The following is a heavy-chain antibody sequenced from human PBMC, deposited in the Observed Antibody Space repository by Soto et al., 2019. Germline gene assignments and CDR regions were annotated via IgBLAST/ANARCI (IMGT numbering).Heavy chain of an antibody. CDR1: GFTFSSWP. V-gene: IGHV3-23*01. J-gene: IGHJ4*02. CDR3: ARGAPTV. D-gene: IGHD2-21*02. Sequence: EVQLLESGGGLVQPGGSLRLSCAASGFTFSSWPMSWVRQAPGKGLEWVPSISATGGGTYYADSVKGRFTISRDNSDDTMYLQMNSLRAEDTALYYCARGAPTVWGQGTLVTVSS. CDR2: ISATGGGT.